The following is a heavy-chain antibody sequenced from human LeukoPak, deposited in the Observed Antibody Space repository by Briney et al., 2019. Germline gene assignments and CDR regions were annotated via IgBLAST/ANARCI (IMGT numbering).Heavy chain of an antibody. D-gene: IGHD3-10*01. V-gene: IGHV4-34*01. Sequence: PSETLSLTCAVYGGSFSGYYWSWIRQPPGKGLEWIGEINHSGSTNYNPSLKSRVTISVDTSKNQFSLKLSSVTAADTAVYYCARVGSYGSGSYYKTGAFDIWGQGTMVTVSS. CDR2: INHSGST. CDR1: GGSFSGYY. CDR3: ARVGSYGSGSYYKTGAFDI. J-gene: IGHJ3*02.